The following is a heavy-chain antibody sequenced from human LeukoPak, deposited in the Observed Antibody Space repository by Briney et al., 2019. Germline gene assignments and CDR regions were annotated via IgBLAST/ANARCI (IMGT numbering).Heavy chain of an antibody. Sequence: ASVKVSRKASGGTFRSYGISWVRQAPGQGLEWMGWISAYNGNTNYAQKLQGRVTMTTDTSTSTAYMELRSLRSDDTAVYYCARDPLPYCSSTSCLPYFDYWGQGTLVTVSS. J-gene: IGHJ4*02. CDR2: ISAYNGNT. CDR3: ARDPLPYCSSTSCLPYFDY. CDR1: GGTFRSYG. V-gene: IGHV1-18*01. D-gene: IGHD2-2*01.